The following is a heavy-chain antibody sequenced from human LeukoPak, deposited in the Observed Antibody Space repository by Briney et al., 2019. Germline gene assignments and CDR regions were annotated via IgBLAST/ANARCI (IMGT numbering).Heavy chain of an antibody. CDR1: GFSFSSYW. D-gene: IGHD5-12*01. CDR3: ARVEASGYDYGAFDY. V-gene: IGHV3-7*01. J-gene: IGHJ4*02. Sequence: GGSLRLSCAASGFSFSSYWMSWVRQAPGKGLEWVANIKQDGSEKYYVDSVKGRFTISRDNAKNSLYLQMNSLRAEDTAVYYCARVEASGYDYGAFDYWGQGTLVTVSS. CDR2: IKQDGSEK.